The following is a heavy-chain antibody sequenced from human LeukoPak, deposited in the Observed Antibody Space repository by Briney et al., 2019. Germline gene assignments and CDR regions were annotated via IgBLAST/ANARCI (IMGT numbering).Heavy chain of an antibody. V-gene: IGHV5-51*01. J-gene: IGHJ4*02. CDR2: IYPGDSDT. D-gene: IGHD1-14*01. CDR1: GYSFTSYW. CDR3: ARVDLVSGRNARNFDY. Sequence: GESLKISCKGSGYSFTSYWIGWVRQMPGKGPEWMGIIYPGDSDTRYSPSFRGQVTISADKSISTAYLQWRSLRASDTAMYFCARVDLVSGRNARNFDYWGQGTLVTVSS.